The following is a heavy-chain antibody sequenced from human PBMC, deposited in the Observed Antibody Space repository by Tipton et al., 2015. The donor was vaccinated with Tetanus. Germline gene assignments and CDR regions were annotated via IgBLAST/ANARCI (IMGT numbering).Heavy chain of an antibody. CDR3: ARGLRRLFCTSASCHPNWCDP. CDR1: GFTFSNYA. CDR2: ISVRGSHT. J-gene: IGHJ5*02. Sequence: SLRLSCAASGFTFSNYAMAWVRQAPGKGLEWVSGISVRGSHTYYADPVKGRFSISRDNSKNTVYLQMNSLRDEDTAVYYCARGLRRLFCTSASCHPNWCDPWGQGTLVTVSS. V-gene: IGHV3-23*01. D-gene: IGHD2-2*01.